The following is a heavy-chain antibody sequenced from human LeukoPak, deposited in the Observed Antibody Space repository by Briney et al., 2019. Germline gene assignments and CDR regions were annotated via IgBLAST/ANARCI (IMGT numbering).Heavy chain of an antibody. D-gene: IGHD4-17*01. CDR3: ARDRSDYVLEGFWDY. Sequence: GGSLRLSCAASGFTFSDYYMSWIRQAPGKGLEWVSYISSSGSTIYYADSVKGRFTISRDNAKDSLYLQMNSLRAEDTAVYYCARDRSDYVLEGFWDYWGQGTLVTVSS. CDR1: GFTFSDYY. V-gene: IGHV3-11*01. J-gene: IGHJ4*02. CDR2: ISSSGSTI.